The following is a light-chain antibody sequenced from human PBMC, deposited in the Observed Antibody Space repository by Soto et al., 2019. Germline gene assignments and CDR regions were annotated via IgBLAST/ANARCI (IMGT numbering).Light chain of an antibody. J-gene: IGLJ2*01. V-gene: IGLV2-14*01. CDR2: EVS. Sequence: QSVLTQPASVSGSPGQSITISCTGTSSDVGGYDYVSWYQQYPGKAPKLMIYEVSNRPSGVSNRFSGSKSGNTASLTISGLQAEDEADYYCSSFGGTIRVFGGGTKVTVL. CDR3: SSFGGTIRV. CDR1: SSDVGGYDY.